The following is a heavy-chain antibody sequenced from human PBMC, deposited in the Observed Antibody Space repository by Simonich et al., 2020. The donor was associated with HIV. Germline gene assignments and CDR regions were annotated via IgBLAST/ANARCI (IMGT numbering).Heavy chain of an antibody. CDR1: GGSFSGYY. Sequence: QVQLQQWGAGLLKPSETLSLTCAVFGGSFSGYYWSWIRQPPGKGPEWIGEINHSGSTNYNPSLKRRVTISVDTFKNQFSLKLSSVTAADTAVYYCARQEGLTGEWSFDYWGQGTLVTVSS. CDR3: ARQEGLTGEWSFDY. D-gene: IGHD7-27*01. J-gene: IGHJ4*02. V-gene: IGHV4-34*01. CDR2: INHSGST.